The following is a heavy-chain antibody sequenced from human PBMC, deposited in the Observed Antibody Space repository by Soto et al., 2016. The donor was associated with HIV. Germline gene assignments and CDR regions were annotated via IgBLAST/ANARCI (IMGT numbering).Heavy chain of an antibody. CDR2: VRSKNKNYAT. J-gene: IGHJ4*02. V-gene: IGHV3-73*01. CDR3: TSSDNSGTYN. Sequence: EVQLVESGGGLVQPGGSLKLSCAAPGFTFSGSGIHWVRQASGKGLEWIGRVRSKNKNYATAYGASVKGRFVISRDDSRNTAYLQMNSLKTEDTAVYYCTSSDNSGTYNWGQGTLVTVSS. D-gene: IGHD1-26*01. CDR1: GFTFSGSG.